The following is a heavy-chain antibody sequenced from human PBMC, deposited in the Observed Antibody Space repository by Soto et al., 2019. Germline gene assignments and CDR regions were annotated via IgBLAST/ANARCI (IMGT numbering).Heavy chain of an antibody. J-gene: IGHJ4*02. CDR3: VKDHLLAGSSSWYYFDY. V-gene: IGHV3-23*01. CDR2: ISGSGGST. Sequence: GGSLRLSCAASGFTFSSYAMSWVRQAPGKGLEWVSAISGSGGSTYYADSVKGRFTISRDNSKNTLYLQMNSLRAEDTAVYYCVKDHLLAGSSSWYYFDYWGQGTLVTVSS. CDR1: GFTFSSYA. D-gene: IGHD6-13*01.